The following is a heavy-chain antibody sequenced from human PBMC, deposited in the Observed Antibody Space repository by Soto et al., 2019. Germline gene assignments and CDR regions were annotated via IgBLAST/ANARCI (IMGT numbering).Heavy chain of an antibody. CDR3: ARDLWGYCGTDCYPLDV. D-gene: IGHD2-21*02. V-gene: IGHV4-30-2*01. CDR2: IYNSGST. CDR1: GGSISSGGYS. Sequence: SETLSLTCAVSGGSISSGGYSWSWIRQPPGKGLEWIGYIYNSGSTDYNPSLKSRVTISVDKSKSQFSLRLNSVTAADTAVYYCARDLWGYCGTDCYPLDVWGQGTTVTVSS. J-gene: IGHJ6*02.